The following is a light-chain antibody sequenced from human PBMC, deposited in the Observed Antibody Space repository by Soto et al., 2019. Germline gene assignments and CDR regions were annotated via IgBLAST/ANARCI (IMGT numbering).Light chain of an antibody. Sequence: QSVLTQPPSVSGAPGQRVTISCTGSSSNIGATYDVHWYQHLPGTAPTLLIYTNNIRPSGVPHRFSGSKSGTSASLAIAGLQAEDEGDYYCQSYDSSLSAVVFGGGTKLTV. V-gene: IGLV1-40*01. CDR1: SSNIGATYD. CDR2: TNN. J-gene: IGLJ2*01. CDR3: QSYDSSLSAVV.